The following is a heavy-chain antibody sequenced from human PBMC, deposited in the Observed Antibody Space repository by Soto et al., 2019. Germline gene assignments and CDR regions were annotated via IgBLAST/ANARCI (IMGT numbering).Heavy chain of an antibody. D-gene: IGHD3-3*01. J-gene: IGHJ4*02. V-gene: IGHV4-34*02. CDR1: GGSFSGLS. Sequence: QVQLQQWGAGRLRASETLSLKCAVYGGSFSGLSWNWIRQSPGKKLEWIGEIDYRGNTNYNPSLRSRVKLSVDASKNQFSLNVRTVTAADAAMYYCARSRKSGYASLGLDFWVRGTLVTVSS. CDR2: IDYRGNT. CDR3: ARSRKSGYASLGLDF.